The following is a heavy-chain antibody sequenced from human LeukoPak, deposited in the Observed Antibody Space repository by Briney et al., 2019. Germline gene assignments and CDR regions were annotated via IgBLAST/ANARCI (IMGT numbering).Heavy chain of an antibody. CDR2: ISSSSLSI. J-gene: IGHJ6*02. CDR1: GFTFSNYR. CDR3: VTSDDTASASPV. D-gene: IGHD5-18*01. V-gene: IGHV3-21*01. Sequence: GSLRLSCTASGFTFSNYRMNWVRQAPGKGLEWVSSISSSSLSIYYAGSVKGRFTISRDNAKNSLYLQMNSLRAEDTAVYYCVTSDDTASASPVWGQGTTVTVSS.